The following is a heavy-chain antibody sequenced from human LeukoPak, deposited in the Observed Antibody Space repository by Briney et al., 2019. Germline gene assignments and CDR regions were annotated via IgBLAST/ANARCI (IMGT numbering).Heavy chain of an antibody. CDR1: GYTLTSYG. V-gene: IGHV1-18*04. Sequence: ASVKVSCKASGYTLTSYGISWVRQAPGQGLERMGWISAYNGNTNYAQKLQGRVTMTTDTSTSTAYMELRSLRSDDTAVYYCARDLGLVVPAAISDYWGQGTLVTVSS. D-gene: IGHD2-2*01. CDR3: ARDLGLVVPAAISDY. J-gene: IGHJ4*02. CDR2: ISAYNGNT.